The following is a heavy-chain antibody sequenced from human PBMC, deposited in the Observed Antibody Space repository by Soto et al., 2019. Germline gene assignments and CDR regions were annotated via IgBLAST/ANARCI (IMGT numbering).Heavy chain of an antibody. Sequence: QVQLVQSGAEVKKPGSSVKVSCKASGGTFSSYVISWVRQAPGQGLEWMGVIIPTFGTANYAQKFQGRVTITADESTSTVYLELSRLRSEDTAVYYWASRRATLWGLYYYFGMDVWGQGTTVTVSS. CDR1: GGTFSSYV. CDR3: ASRRATLWGLYYYFGMDV. D-gene: IGHD1-26*01. CDR2: IIPTFGTA. J-gene: IGHJ6*02. V-gene: IGHV1-69*01.